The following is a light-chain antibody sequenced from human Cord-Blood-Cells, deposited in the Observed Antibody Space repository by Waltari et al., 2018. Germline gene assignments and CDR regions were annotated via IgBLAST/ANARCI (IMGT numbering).Light chain of an antibody. Sequence: DLQITQSPSSLSASARERVTLTCQASQDISNYLNWYQQKPGKAPKLLIYDASNLEIGVPSRFSGSGSGTDFTFTISCLQAEDFATYYCQQYDNHPYTFGPGTKVEIK. CDR2: DAS. J-gene: IGKJ2*01. CDR1: QDISNY. V-gene: IGKV1-33*01. CDR3: QQYDNHPYT.